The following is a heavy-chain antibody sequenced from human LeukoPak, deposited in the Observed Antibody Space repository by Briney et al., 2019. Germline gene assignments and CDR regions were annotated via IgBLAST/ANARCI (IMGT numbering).Heavy chain of an antibody. CDR1: GVTFSSYS. CDR2: ISSSSSYI. D-gene: IGHD5-24*01. V-gene: IGHV3-21*01. Sequence: PGGSLRLSCAGCGVTFSSYSMNWVRQAPGKGLEWVSSISSSSSYIYYADSVKGRFTISRDNAKNSLYLQMNSLRAEDTAVYYCARAAGRDGYNFNYYYMDVWGKGTTVTVSS. CDR3: ARAAGRDGYNFNYYYMDV. J-gene: IGHJ6*03.